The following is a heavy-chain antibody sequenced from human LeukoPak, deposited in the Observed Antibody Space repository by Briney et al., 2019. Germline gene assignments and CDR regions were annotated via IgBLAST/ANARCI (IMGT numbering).Heavy chain of an antibody. CDR2: ITPKSGDT. J-gene: IGHJ4*02. V-gene: IGHV1-2*02. CDR1: GYTFSDFY. Sequence: ASVKVSCKASGYTFSDFYIHWVRQAPGQGLEYVGWITPKSGDTYSPQRFQGRVTMTRDTSISTAYMELSRLRSDDTAVYYCARDKGGTYSGWGQGTLVTVSS. CDR3: ARDKGGTYSG. D-gene: IGHD1-26*01.